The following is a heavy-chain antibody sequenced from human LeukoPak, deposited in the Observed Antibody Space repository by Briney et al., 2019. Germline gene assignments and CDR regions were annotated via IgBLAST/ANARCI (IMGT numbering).Heavy chain of an antibody. V-gene: IGHV3-53*01. Sequence: PGGSLRLSCAASGLTVSNNHMSWVRQTSGKGLEWVSVFYSGAGTNYADSVRGRFTISRDNSKNTLYLQMNSLRAEDTAMYYCARHTSGEAFDIWGQGTVVTVSS. J-gene: IGHJ3*02. CDR2: FYSGAGT. D-gene: IGHD7-27*01. CDR1: GLTVSNNH. CDR3: ARHTSGEAFDI.